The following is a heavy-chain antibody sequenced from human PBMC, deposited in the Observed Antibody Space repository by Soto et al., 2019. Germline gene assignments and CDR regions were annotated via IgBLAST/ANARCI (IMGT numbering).Heavy chain of an antibody. J-gene: IGHJ4*02. V-gene: IGHV3-21*01. CDR2: ISSSSSYI. CDR1: GFTFSSYS. Sequence: EVQLVESGGGLVKPGGSLRLSCAASGFTFSSYSMNWVRQAPGKGLEWVSSISSSSSYIYYADSVKGRFTISRDNAKNSLYLQMNSVRAEETAVYYCARDQPGYSYGYGLGYWGQGTLVTVAA. CDR3: ARDQPGYSYGYGLGY. D-gene: IGHD5-18*01.